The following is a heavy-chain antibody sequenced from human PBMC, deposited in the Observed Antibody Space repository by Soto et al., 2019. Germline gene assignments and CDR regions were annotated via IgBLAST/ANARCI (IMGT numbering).Heavy chain of an antibody. CDR3: ARDKITGLFDY. CDR1: GGSFSGYY. J-gene: IGHJ4*02. D-gene: IGHD2-8*02. CDR2: INHSGST. Sequence: PSETLSLTCAVYGGSFSGYYWTGIRQPPGTGLEWIGEINHSGSTNYNPSLKSRVTISVDPSKHQFSLKLTSVTAADTAVYYCARDKITGLFDYWGQGTLVTVSS. V-gene: IGHV4-34*01.